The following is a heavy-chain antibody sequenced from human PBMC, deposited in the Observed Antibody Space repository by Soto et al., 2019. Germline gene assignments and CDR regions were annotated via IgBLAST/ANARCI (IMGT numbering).Heavy chain of an antibody. D-gene: IGHD3-10*01. J-gene: IGHJ1*01. CDR2: IYWDDDN. CDR1: GLSLSTTDEA. V-gene: IGHV2-5*02. Sequence: QITLKESGPTLVKPNQTLTLTCTFSGLSLSTTDEAVAWIRQPPGKALEWLALIYWDDDNRNNPTLKTRPNITKNTSTTLVVLTLTIMDPVDTATYYSSHDVSISPAGGFGHWGQGILVTVSS. CDR3: SHDVSISPAGGFGH.